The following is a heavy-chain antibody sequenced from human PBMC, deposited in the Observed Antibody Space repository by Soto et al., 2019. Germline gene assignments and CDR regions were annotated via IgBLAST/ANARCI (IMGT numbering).Heavy chain of an antibody. D-gene: IGHD3-9*01. V-gene: IGHV3-23*01. CDR1: GFTFSSYA. J-gene: IGHJ4*02. Sequence: GGSLRLSCAASGFTFSSYAMSCVRQAPGEVLEWVSAISGSGDTTYYADSVKGRFTISRDNSKNTLYLQMSSLRAEDTAVYYCAKEGPYYDILTALDYWGQGTLVPVSS. CDR3: AKEGPYYDILTALDY. CDR2: ISGSGDTT.